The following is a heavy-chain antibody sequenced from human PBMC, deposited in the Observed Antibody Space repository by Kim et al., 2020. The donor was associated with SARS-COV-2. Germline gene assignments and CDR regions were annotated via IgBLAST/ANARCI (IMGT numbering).Heavy chain of an antibody. Sequence: GGSLRLSCAASGFTFSSYAMHWVRQAPGKGLEWVALISYDGNNKYYADSVKGRFTISRDNSKYTLYLQMDSLRAEDTAVYYCARVYSTPGYWGQGTLVTVSS. CDR2: ISYDGNNK. CDR1: GFTFSSYA. CDR3: ARVYSTPGY. J-gene: IGHJ4*02. D-gene: IGHD2-15*01. V-gene: IGHV3-30*04.